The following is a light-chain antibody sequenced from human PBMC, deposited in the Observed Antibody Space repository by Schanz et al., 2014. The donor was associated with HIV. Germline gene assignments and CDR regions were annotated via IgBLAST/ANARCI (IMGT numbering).Light chain of an antibody. CDR3: SSYTSRGVYA. J-gene: IGLJ1*01. V-gene: IGLV2-14*03. CDR1: SSDVGGYNY. Sequence: QSALAQPASGSGSPGQSITISCTGTSSDVGGYNYASWNQRHPGKAPKLMIYDVSNRPSEVSNRVSVSKSGNTASLTISGLQAEDEADYYCSSYTSRGVYAFRTGTKLTVL. CDR2: DVS.